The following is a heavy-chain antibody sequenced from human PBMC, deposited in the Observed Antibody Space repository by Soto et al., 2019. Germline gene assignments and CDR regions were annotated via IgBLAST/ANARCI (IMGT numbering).Heavy chain of an antibody. J-gene: IGHJ4*02. Sequence: QVQLLESGPGLVKPSETLSLTCTVSGGSMSSYYWSWIRQPPGKGLEWIGYIYSSGSTNYNPSLKSRVTISVDTSKNQFSLKLSSVTAADTAVYYCARRYGGGFDYWGQGTLVTVSS. V-gene: IGHV4-59*08. CDR2: IYSSGST. CDR3: ARRYGGGFDY. D-gene: IGHD3-10*01. CDR1: GGSMSSYY.